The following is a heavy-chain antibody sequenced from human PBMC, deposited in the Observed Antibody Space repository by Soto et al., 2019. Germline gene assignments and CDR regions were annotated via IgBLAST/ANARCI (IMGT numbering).Heavy chain of an antibody. V-gene: IGHV3-30*18. D-gene: IGHD6-13*01. CDR3: AKDQGIAASHGID. Sequence: QVQLVESGGGVVQPGTSLRLSCAASGFTFNNYGMHWVRQAPGTGLEWVAAISNDGSDKYYAHSVKGRLTISRDNSKNTLFLQMDSLRAEDTAVYYCAKDQGIAASHGIDWGQGTMVTVSS. CDR1: GFTFNNYG. CDR2: ISNDGSDK. J-gene: IGHJ3*01.